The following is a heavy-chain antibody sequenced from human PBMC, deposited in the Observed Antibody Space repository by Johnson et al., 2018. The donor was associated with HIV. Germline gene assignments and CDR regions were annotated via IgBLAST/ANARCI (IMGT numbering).Heavy chain of an antibody. D-gene: IGHD3-22*01. CDR1: RFTFSDYY. CDR2: ISSSGGTI. V-gene: IGHV3-11*04. J-gene: IGHJ3*02. Sequence: QVQLVESGGGLVKPGGSVRLSCAASRFTFSDYYMSWIRQTPGKGLEWVSYISSSGGTIYYADSVKGRFSISRDNSKNTVYLQMNSLRPEDTAVYYCSSPWYYDMYAFDIWGQGTMVTVSS. CDR3: SSPWYYDMYAFDI.